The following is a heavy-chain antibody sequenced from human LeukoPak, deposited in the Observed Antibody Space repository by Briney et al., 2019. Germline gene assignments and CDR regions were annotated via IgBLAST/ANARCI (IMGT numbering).Heavy chain of an antibody. J-gene: IGHJ5*02. CDR2: ISAYNGNT. D-gene: IGHD3-3*01. CDR3: ARAPYDFWSGNNWFDP. Sequence: GASVRASCKASGYTFTSYGISWVRQAPGQGLERMGWISAYNGNTNYAQKLQGRVTMTTDTSTSTAYMELRSLRSDDTAVYYCARAPYDFWSGNNWFDPWGQGTLVTVSS. V-gene: IGHV1-18*01. CDR1: GYTFTSYG.